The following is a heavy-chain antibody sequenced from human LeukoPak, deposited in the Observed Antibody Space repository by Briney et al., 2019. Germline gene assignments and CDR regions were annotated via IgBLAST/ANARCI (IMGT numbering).Heavy chain of an antibody. Sequence: GGSLRLSCAASGFTFSSYGMSWVRQAPGMGLEWVSAISGSGGSTYYADSVKGRFTISRDNSKNTLYLQMNSLRAEDTAVYYCAQEVGQWLTPDYWGQGTLVTVSS. CDR3: AQEVGQWLTPDY. V-gene: IGHV3-23*01. CDR1: GFTFSSYG. D-gene: IGHD6-19*01. CDR2: ISGSGGST. J-gene: IGHJ4*02.